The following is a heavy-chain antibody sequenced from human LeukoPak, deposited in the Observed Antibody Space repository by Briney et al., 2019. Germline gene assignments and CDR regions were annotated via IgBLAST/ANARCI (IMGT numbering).Heavy chain of an antibody. Sequence: GGSLRLSCAASGFTFNSYGMHWVRQAPGKGLEWVAVISYDGRNKHYPDPVKGRFTISRDISTDTLWLQMDSLRTEDTAVYYCAKGPLRGTAAAIDYWGQGTLVTVSS. CDR1: GFTFNSYG. CDR3: AKGPLRGTAAAIDY. J-gene: IGHJ4*02. D-gene: IGHD2-2*01. V-gene: IGHV3-30*18. CDR2: ISYDGRNK.